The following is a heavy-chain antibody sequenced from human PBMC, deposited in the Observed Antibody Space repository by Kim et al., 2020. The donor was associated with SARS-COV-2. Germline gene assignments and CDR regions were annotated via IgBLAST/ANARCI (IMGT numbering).Heavy chain of an antibody. CDR3: AKDVTIFGVATPDY. D-gene: IGHD3-3*01. J-gene: IGHJ4*02. CDR1: GFTFSSYG. CDR2: ISYDGSNK. V-gene: IGHV3-30*18. Sequence: GRSLRLSCAASGFTFSSYGMHWVRQAPGKGLEWVAVISYDGSNKYYADSVKGRFTISRDNSKNTLYLQMNSLRAEDTAVYYCAKDVTIFGVATPDYWGQGTLVTVSS.